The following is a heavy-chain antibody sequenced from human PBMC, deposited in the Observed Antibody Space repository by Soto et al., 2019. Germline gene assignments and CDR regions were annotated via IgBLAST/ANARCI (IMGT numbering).Heavy chain of an antibody. CDR3: ARGLVVPAGIRYYYYGMDV. CDR1: GGSFSNYA. CDR2: IIPIFNTA. D-gene: IGHD2-2*01. V-gene: IGHV1-69*13. J-gene: IGHJ6*02. Sequence: VKFCCKSSGGSFSNYAISWLRQAPGQGLEWMGGIIPIFNTANYAQKFQGRVTITADKSTSTAYMELSSLRSEDTAVYYCARGLVVPAGIRYYYYGMDVWGQGTKVTVYS.